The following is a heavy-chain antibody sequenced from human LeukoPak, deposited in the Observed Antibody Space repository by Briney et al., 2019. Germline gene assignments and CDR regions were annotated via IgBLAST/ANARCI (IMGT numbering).Heavy chain of an antibody. Sequence: SQTLCLTSTVSGGSISSGGYYWSWIRQHPGKGLEWIGYIYYSGSTYYNPSLKSRVTISVDTSKNQFSLKLSSVTAADTAVYYCARAPYYDSSGPDYWGQGTLVTVSS. J-gene: IGHJ4*02. V-gene: IGHV4-31*03. D-gene: IGHD3-22*01. CDR2: IYYSGST. CDR3: ARAPYYDSSGPDY. CDR1: GGSISSGGYY.